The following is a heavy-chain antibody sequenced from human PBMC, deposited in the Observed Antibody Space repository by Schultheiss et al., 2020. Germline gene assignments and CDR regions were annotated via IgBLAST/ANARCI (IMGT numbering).Heavy chain of an antibody. CDR3: ARVPYYYDSSGYYYPDY. J-gene: IGHJ4*02. CDR1: GFTFSSYA. V-gene: IGHV3-23*01. D-gene: IGHD3-22*01. Sequence: GGSLRLSCAASGFTFSSYAMSWVRQAPGKGLEWVSAISGSGGSTYYADSVKGRFTISRDNSKNTLYLQMNSLRAEDTAVYYCARVPYYYDSSGYYYPDYWGQGTLVTGSS. CDR2: ISGSGGST.